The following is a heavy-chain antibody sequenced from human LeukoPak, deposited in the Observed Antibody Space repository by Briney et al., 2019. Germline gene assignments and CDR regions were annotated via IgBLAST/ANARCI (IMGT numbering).Heavy chain of an antibody. CDR1: GFIFSSYA. V-gene: IGHV3-30*01. Sequence: GGSLRLSCAASGFIFSSYAMHWVRQAPGKGLEWVAVISYDGSNKYYADSVKGRFTISRDNSKNTLYLQMNSLRAEDTAVYYCARDFDKALDYWGQGTLVTVSS. J-gene: IGHJ4*02. CDR2: ISYDGSNK. D-gene: IGHD3-9*01. CDR3: ARDFDKALDY.